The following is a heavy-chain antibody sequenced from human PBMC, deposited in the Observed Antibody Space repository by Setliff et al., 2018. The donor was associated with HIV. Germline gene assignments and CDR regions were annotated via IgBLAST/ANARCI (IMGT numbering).Heavy chain of an antibody. CDR3: ARASLYYFDSTGHLFRALENRGPNGYGFDV. CDR2: INHSGST. D-gene: IGHD3-22*01. J-gene: IGHJ3*01. CDR1: GGSFSGYY. Sequence: PSETLSLTCAVYGGSFSGYYWSWIRQPPGKGLEWIGEINHSGSTNYNPSLKSRVTISVDTSKNQLSLKLSSVTAADTAVYFCARASLYYFDSTGHLFRALENRGPNGYGFDVWGQGTMVTVSS. V-gene: IGHV4-34*01.